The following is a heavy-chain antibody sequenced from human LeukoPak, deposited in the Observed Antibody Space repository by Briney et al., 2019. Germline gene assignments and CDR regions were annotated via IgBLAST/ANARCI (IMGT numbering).Heavy chain of an antibody. Sequence: PGGSLRLSCAASGFTFNIFAINWVRQAPGKGLEYVSAVSAGGGSTYYANSVKGRFTTSRDNSKNMLYLQMGSLRGDDMAVYYCARRQCTSSSCYLDYWGQGTLVTVSS. CDR1: GFTFNIFA. V-gene: IGHV3-64*01. D-gene: IGHD2-2*01. CDR3: ARRQCTSSSCYLDY. J-gene: IGHJ4*02. CDR2: VSAGGGST.